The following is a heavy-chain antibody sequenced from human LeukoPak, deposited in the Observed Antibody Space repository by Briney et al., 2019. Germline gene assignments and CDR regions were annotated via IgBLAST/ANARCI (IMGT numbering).Heavy chain of an antibody. CDR3: ARFDYVWETHGMDAFDI. V-gene: IGHV4-38-2*01. CDR1: GYSIRNGYS. CDR2: IKHGGST. D-gene: IGHD3-16*01. Sequence: SQRLSLTCGVSGYSIRNGYSWDWIRQTPGKGLEWIGSIKHGGSTTYNPSLRSRVTISLVTSKNAFSLRLRSVTAADTAVYYCARFDYVWETHGMDAFDIWGHGTMVTVSS. J-gene: IGHJ3*02.